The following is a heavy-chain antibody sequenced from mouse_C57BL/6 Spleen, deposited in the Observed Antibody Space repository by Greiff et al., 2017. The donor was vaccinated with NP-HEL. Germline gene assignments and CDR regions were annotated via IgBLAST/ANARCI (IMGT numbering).Heavy chain of an antibody. Sequence: VQLQQPGAELVKPGASVKLSCKASGYTFTSYWMQWVKQRPGQGLEWIGEIDPSDSYTNYNQKFKGKATLTVDTSSSTAYMQLSSLTSEDSAVYYCARGGSSYVDYWGQGTTLTVSS. CDR3: ARGGSSYVDY. CDR1: GYTFTSYW. V-gene: IGHV1-50*01. CDR2: IDPSDSYT. D-gene: IGHD1-1*01. J-gene: IGHJ2*01.